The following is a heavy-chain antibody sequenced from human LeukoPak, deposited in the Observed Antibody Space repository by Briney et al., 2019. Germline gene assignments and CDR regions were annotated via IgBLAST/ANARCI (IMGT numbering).Heavy chain of an antibody. CDR1: GFTFSSYG. CDR3: ARGISGCSGGSCYFAFDI. Sequence: GGSLRLSCAASGFTFSSYGMHWVRQAPGKGLEWVAFIRYDGSNKYYADSVKGRFTISRDNSKTTLYLQMTSLRAEDTAVYYCARGISGCSGGSCYFAFDIWGQGTMVTVSS. V-gene: IGHV3-30*02. J-gene: IGHJ3*02. D-gene: IGHD2-15*01. CDR2: IRYDGSNK.